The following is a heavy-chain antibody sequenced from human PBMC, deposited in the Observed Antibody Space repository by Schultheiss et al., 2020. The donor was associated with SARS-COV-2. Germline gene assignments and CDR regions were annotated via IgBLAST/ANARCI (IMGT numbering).Heavy chain of an antibody. D-gene: IGHD3-22*01. V-gene: IGHV4-4*02. J-gene: IGHJ5*02. CDR2: INHSGST. Sequence: SETLSLTCAVSGGSISSSNWWSWIRQPPGKGLEWIGEINHSGSTNYNPSLKSRVTISVDTSKNQFSLKLSSVTAADTAVYYCARDDSTVIVDPWGQGTLVTVSS. CDR3: ARDDSTVIVDP. CDR1: GGSISSSNW.